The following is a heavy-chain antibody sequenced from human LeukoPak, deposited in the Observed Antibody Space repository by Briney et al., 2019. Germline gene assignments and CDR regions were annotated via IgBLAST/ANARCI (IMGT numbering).Heavy chain of an antibody. Sequence: GASVMVSCKASGYTFTSYGISWVRQAPGQGLEWMGWTSTYNGNTDYAQKLQGRVTMTTDTSTSTAYMELRSLRSDDTAVYYCARITQTDYDFDYWGQGTLVIVSS. CDR2: TSTYNGNT. V-gene: IGHV1-18*01. CDR1: GYTFTSYG. CDR3: ARITQTDYDFDY. D-gene: IGHD4-17*01. J-gene: IGHJ4*02.